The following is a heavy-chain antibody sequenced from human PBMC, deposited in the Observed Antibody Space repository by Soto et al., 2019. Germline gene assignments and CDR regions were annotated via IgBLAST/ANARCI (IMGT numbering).Heavy chain of an antibody. D-gene: IGHD3-22*01. J-gene: IGHJ4*01. Sequence: GGSLRLSCAASGFTVSSNYMSWVRQAPGKGLEWVSVNYSGGSTYYADSVKGRFTISRDNSKNTLYLQMNSLRAEDTAVYNCAREGGYYDSSCYFDRPFDYWGQGTLVTVSS. CDR2: NYSGGST. V-gene: IGHV3-53*01. CDR1: GFTVSSNY. CDR3: AREGGYYDSSCYFDRPFDY.